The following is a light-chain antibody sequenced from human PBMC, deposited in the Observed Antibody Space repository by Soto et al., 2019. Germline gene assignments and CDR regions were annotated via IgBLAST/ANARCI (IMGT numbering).Light chain of an antibody. CDR3: QQYNNWRT. J-gene: IGKJ5*01. CDR1: QSVSSN. Sequence: EIVITQSPPTLSVSPGDKATLTCRASQSVSSNLAWYQQKPGQAPRLLIYGASTRATGIPARFSGSGSGTEFTLTISSLQSEDFAVYYCQQYNNWRTFGQGTRLEIK. CDR2: GAS. V-gene: IGKV3-15*01.